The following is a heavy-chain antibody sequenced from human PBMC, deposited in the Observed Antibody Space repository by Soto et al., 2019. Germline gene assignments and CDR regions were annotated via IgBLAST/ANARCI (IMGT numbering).Heavy chain of an antibody. CDR2: IWYDGSNK. D-gene: IGHD6-13*01. CDR3: ARDIPYSSSWYGAFDI. CDR1: GFTFSSYG. J-gene: IGHJ3*02. V-gene: IGHV3-33*01. Sequence: QVQLVESGGGVVQPGRSLRLSCAASGFTFSSYGMHWVRQAPGKGLEWVAVIWYDGSNKYYADSVKGRFTISRDNSKNTLYRQMNSLRAEDTAVYYCARDIPYSSSWYGAFDIWGQGTMVTVSS.